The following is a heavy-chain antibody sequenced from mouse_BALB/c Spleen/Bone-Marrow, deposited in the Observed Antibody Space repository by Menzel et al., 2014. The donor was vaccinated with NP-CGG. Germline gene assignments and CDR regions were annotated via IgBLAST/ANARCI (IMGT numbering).Heavy chain of an antibody. CDR1: GYTFTSYT. D-gene: IGHD1-1*01. CDR3: ARSRDFTTGFAY. CDR2: INPSSGYT. V-gene: IGHV1-4*01. J-gene: IGHJ3*01. Sequence: VKLVESGAELARPGASVKMSCKASGYTFTSYTMHWVKQRPGQGLEWIGYINPSSGYTNYNQKFKDKATLTADKSSSTAYMQLSSLTSEDSAVYYCARSRDFTTGFAYWGQGTLVTVSA.